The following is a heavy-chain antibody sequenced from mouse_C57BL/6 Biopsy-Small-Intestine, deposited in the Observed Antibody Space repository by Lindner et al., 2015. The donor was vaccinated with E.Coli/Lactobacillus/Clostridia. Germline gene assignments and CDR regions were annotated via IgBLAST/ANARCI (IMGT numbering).Heavy chain of an antibody. CDR3: ARGDWDEGYFDV. CDR2: IYPGSGNT. D-gene: IGHD4-1*01. J-gene: IGHJ1*03. V-gene: IGHV1-66*01. CDR1: GYAFSSSW. Sequence: VQLQESGPELVKPGASVKISCRASGYAFSSSWMNWVKQRPGKGLEWIGWIYPGSGNTKYNEKFKGKATLTADTSSSTAYMQLSSLTSEDSAVYYCARGDWDEGYFDVWGTGTTVTVSS.